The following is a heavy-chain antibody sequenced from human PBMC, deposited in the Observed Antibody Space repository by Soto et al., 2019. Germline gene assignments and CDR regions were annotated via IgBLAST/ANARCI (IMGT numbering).Heavy chain of an antibody. J-gene: IGHJ6*02. CDR2: ISSSGSTI. Sequence: EVQLVESGGGLVQPGGSLRLSCAASGFTFSSYEMNWVRQAPGKGLEWVSYISSSGSTIYYADSVKGRFTISRDNAKNSLYLQMNSLRAEDTAVYYCARDTPSAAHYYYYYGMDVWGQGTTVTVSS. D-gene: IGHD2-2*01. V-gene: IGHV3-48*03. CDR1: GFTFSSYE. CDR3: ARDTPSAAHYYYYYGMDV.